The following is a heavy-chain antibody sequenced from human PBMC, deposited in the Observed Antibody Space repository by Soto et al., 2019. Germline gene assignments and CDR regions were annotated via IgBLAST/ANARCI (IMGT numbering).Heavy chain of an antibody. D-gene: IGHD2-15*01. V-gene: IGHV3-23*01. CDR3: ANEFSGGPGSRGFDY. CDR1: GFTFSSYA. J-gene: IGHJ4*02. CDR2: ISGSGGST. Sequence: GGSLRLSCAASGFTFSSYAMSWVRQAPGKGLEWVSAISGSGGSTYYADSVKGRFTISRDNSKNTLYLQMNSLRAEDTAVYYCANEFSGGPGSRGFDYWGQGTLVTVSS.